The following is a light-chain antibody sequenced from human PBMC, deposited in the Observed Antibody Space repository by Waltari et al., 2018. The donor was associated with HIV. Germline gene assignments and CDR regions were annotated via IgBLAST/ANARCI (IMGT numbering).Light chain of an antibody. J-gene: IGKJ4*01. CDR3: QQYYNTPLT. V-gene: IGKV4-1*01. CDR1: QSVLYSANNKNY. CDR2: WAS. Sequence: DIVMTQSPDSLAVSLGERATINCKSSQSVLYSANNKNYLAWYQQRPGQPPKLLIYWASTRDSRVPDRFSGSGSGTDFTLTISSLQAEDVAVYHCQQYYNTPLTFGGGTKVEIK.